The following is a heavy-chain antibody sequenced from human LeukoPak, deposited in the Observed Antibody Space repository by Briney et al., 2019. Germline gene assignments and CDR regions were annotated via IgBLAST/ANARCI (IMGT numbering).Heavy chain of an antibody. CDR1: GGTFSSYA. D-gene: IGHD3-10*01. CDR2: ISAYNGNT. V-gene: IGHV1-18*01. Sequence: ASAKVSCKASGGTFSSYAISWVRQAPGQGLEWMGWISAYNGNTNYAQKLQGRVTMTTDTSTSTAYMELRSLRSDDTAVYYCARVGTLVRGVAFDPWGQGTLVTVSS. J-gene: IGHJ5*02. CDR3: ARVGTLVRGVAFDP.